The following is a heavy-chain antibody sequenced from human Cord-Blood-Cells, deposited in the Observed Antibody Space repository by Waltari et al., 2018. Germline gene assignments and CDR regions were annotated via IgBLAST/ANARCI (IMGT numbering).Heavy chain of an antibody. J-gene: IGHJ3*02. V-gene: IGHV3-33*01. Sequence: QVQLVESGGGVVQPGRSLRLSCAASGFTFSSYGMHWVRQAPGKGREWVAVIWYDGSNKYYADSVKGRFTISRDNSKNTLYLQMNSLRAEDTAVYYCARETINAFDIWGQGTMVTVSS. CDR3: ARETINAFDI. CDR2: IWYDGSNK. CDR1: GFTFSSYG.